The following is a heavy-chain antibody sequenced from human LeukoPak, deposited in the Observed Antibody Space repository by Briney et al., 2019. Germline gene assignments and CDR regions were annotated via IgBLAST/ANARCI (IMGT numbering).Heavy chain of an antibody. Sequence: ASVKVSCKASGYTFTNSYIHWVRQAPGQGLEWMGLINPSGGSTSYAQKFQGRVTMTRDMSTSTVYMELSSLRSEDTAVYYCAREEGATALDYWGQGTLVTVSS. CDR3: AREEGATALDY. CDR1: GYTFTNSY. V-gene: IGHV1-46*01. J-gene: IGHJ4*02. D-gene: IGHD1-26*01. CDR2: INPSGGST.